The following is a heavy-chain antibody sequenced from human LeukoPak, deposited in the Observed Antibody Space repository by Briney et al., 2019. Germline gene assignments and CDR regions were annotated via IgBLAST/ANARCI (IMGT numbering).Heavy chain of an antibody. Sequence: SETLSLTCTVSGSSVSSGSYYWSWIRQPPGKGLEWIGYIYYSGSTNYNPSLKSRVTISVDTSKNQFSLRLSSVTAADTAMYYCAREGGSRDSGYLRPYNFDYWGQGTLVTVSS. J-gene: IGHJ4*02. V-gene: IGHV4-61*01. CDR2: IYYSGST. CDR1: GSSVSSGSYY. CDR3: AREGGSRDSGYLRPYNFDY. D-gene: IGHD3-22*01.